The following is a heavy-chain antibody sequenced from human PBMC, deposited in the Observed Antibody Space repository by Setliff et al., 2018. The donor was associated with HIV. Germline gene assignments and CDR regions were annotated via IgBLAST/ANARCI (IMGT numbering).Heavy chain of an antibody. J-gene: IGHJ4*02. CDR3: ARVPFGSGSYYFDF. D-gene: IGHD3-10*01. Sequence: SETLSLTCTISGASMSSGDYYWSWIRQPPGKGLEWIGYIYYSGNSYYNPSLKSRVTLSVDASKNQFSLILSSVTAADTAVYFCARVPFGSGSYYFDFWGQGTLVTVSS. CDR1: GASMSSGDYY. CDR2: IYYSGNS. V-gene: IGHV4-30-4*02.